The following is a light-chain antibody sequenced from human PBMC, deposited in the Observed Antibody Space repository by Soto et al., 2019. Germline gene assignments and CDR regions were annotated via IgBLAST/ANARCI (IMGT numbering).Light chain of an antibody. Sequence: QSALTQPASVSGSPGQSIPISCNGTSSDVGSYNLVSWYQQHPGKAPKLIIYEDSKRPSGVSNRFSGSKSGNTASLTISGLQAEDEADYYCCSYAGSGTYVFGTGTKVTVL. J-gene: IGLJ1*01. V-gene: IGLV2-23*01. CDR2: EDS. CDR1: SSDVGSYNL. CDR3: CSYAGSGTYV.